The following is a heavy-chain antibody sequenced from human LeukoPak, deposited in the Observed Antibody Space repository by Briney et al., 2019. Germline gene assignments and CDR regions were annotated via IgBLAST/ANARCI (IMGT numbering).Heavy chain of an antibody. CDR3: TRADFGGTSDYYFHGLDV. Sequence: GASVKVSCKAAGYIFTNYYLHWVRQAPGQGLEWMGIINPGGGSTSYAQKFQGRVTMTRDTSTRTVYMELSSLRSEDTAVYYCTRADFGGTSDYYFHGLDVWGQGTTVTVSS. CDR1: GYIFTNYY. CDR2: INPGGGST. D-gene: IGHD4-23*01. V-gene: IGHV1-46*01. J-gene: IGHJ6*02.